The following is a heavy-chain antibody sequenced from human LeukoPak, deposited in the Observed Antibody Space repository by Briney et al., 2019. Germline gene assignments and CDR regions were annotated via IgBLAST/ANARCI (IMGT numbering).Heavy chain of an antibody. D-gene: IGHD5-24*01. Sequence: ASVKVSCKVSGYTFTDYYMHWVQRAPGKGLEWMGLVDPEDGETIYAEKFQGRVTITADTSTDTAYMELSSLRSEDTAVYYCATGSVEMATNTLDYWGQGTLVTVSS. CDR2: VDPEDGET. V-gene: IGHV1-69-2*01. CDR1: GYTFTDYY. J-gene: IGHJ4*02. CDR3: ATGSVEMATNTLDY.